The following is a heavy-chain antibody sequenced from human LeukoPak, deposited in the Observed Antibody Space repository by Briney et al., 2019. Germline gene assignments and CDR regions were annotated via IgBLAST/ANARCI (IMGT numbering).Heavy chain of an antibody. CDR3: ARDPYSGSYGNYYYYFMDV. V-gene: IGHV3-66*01. CDR1: GFTVSSNY. CDR2: IYSSGGA. D-gene: IGHD1-26*01. J-gene: IGHJ6*03. Sequence: PGGSLRLSCAASGFTVSSNYMSWVRQAPGKGLECVSVIYSSGGAYYAGSVKGRFTISRDNSKNTLYLQMNSLKGDDTAVYYCARDPYSGSYGNYYYYFMDVWGKGTTVTISS.